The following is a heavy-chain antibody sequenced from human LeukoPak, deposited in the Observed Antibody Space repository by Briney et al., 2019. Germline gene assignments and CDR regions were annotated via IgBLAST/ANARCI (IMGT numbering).Heavy chain of an antibody. CDR2: ISSSSSYI. CDR1: GFTFSSYS. J-gene: IGHJ4*02. CDR3: ARSEDYDILTGYAADFDY. D-gene: IGHD3-9*01. Sequence: GGSLRLSCAASGFTFSSYSMNWVRQAPGKGLEWVSSISSSSSYIYYADSVEGRFTISRDNAKNSLYLQMNSLRAEDTAVYYCARSEDYDILTGYAADFDYWGQGTLVTVSS. V-gene: IGHV3-21*01.